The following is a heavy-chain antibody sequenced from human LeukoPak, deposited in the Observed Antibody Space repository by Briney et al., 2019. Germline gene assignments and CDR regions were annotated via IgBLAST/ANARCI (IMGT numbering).Heavy chain of an antibody. D-gene: IGHD2-21*02. CDR1: GFTFDDYA. J-gene: IGHJ4*02. V-gene: IGHV3-9*01. CDR2: ISWNSVNI. CDR3: AKDGGGIVVVTATLGFDY. Sequence: PGGSLRLSCAASGFTFDDYAMHWVRQVPGKGLEWASGISWNSVNIGYADSVKGRFTISRDNSKNTLYLQMNSLRAEDTAVYYCAKDGGGIVVVTATLGFDYWGQGTLVTVSS.